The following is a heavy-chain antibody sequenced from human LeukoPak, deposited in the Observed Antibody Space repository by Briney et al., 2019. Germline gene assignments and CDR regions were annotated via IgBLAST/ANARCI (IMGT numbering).Heavy chain of an antibody. V-gene: IGHV3-66*01. D-gene: IGHD1-26*01. CDR1: GFTVSSNY. CDR2: IYSGGST. J-gene: IGHJ5*02. Sequence: QPGGSLRLSCAVSGFTVSSNYMSWVRQAPGTGLEWVSVIYSGGSTDYADSVKGRFTISRDNSKNTLYLQMSSLRAEDTAIYYCARDLNNGSYHWFDPWGQGTLVTVSS. CDR3: ARDLNNGSYHWFDP.